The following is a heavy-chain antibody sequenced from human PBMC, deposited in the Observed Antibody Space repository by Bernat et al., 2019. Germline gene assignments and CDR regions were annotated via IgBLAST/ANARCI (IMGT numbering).Heavy chain of an antibody. CDR1: GYSFTSYW. D-gene: IGHD1-26*01. CDR3: ANSYRGNYFTAY. Sequence: EVQLVQSGAEVKKPGESLRISCQGSGYSFTSYWINWVRQMPGKGLEWMGMIDPDDSYTNYSPSVLCLVTISVDTSIRTAFLQWPSLKASDTAMYYCANSYRGNYFTAYWGQRSLVTVSS. V-gene: IGHV5-10-1*03. CDR2: IDPDDSYT. J-gene: IGHJ4*02.